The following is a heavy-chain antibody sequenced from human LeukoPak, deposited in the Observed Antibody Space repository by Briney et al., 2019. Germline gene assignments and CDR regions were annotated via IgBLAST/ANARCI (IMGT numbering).Heavy chain of an antibody. Sequence: GGSLRLSCAASGFTFSSYGMHWVRQAPGKGLEWVAVIWYDGSNKYYADSVKGRFTISRDNSKNTLYLQMNSLRAEDTAVYYCAKETAYGASRYWYFDLWGRGTLVTVSS. V-gene: IGHV3-33*06. CDR1: GFTFSSYG. CDR2: IWYDGSNK. CDR3: AKETAYGASRYWYFDL. D-gene: IGHD4-17*01. J-gene: IGHJ2*01.